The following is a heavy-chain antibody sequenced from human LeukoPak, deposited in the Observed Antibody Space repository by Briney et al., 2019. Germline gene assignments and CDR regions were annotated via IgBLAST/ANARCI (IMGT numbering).Heavy chain of an antibody. CDR3: ARGQARLAWFDP. V-gene: IGHV4-34*01. CDR2: IYHSGTT. J-gene: IGHJ5*02. Sequence: PSETLSLTCAVYGGSFSGYYWSWIRQPPGKGLEWIGTIYHSGTTYYNPSLKSRVTMSVDTSKNQFSLRLRSVTAADTAVYYCARGQARLAWFDPWGQGTLVTVSS. CDR1: GGSFSGYY. D-gene: IGHD6-19*01.